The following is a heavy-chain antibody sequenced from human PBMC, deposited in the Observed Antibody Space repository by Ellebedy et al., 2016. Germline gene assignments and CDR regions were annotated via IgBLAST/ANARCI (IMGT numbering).Heavy chain of an antibody. CDR2: IYYSGST. J-gene: IGHJ4*02. CDR1: GGSISSSSYY. CDR3: ARDHYYDSSDPGY. Sequence: SETLSLXXTVSGGSISSSSYYWGWVRQHPGKGLEWIGYIYYSGSTYYNPSLKSRVTISVDTSKNQFSLKLSSVTAADTAVYYCARDHYYDSSDPGYWGQGTLVTVSS. D-gene: IGHD3-22*01. V-gene: IGHV4-31*03.